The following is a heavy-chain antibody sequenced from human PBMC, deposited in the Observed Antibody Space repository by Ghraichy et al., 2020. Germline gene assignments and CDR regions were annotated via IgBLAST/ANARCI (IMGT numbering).Heavy chain of an antibody. V-gene: IGHV3-48*01. CDR1: GFTFSLFS. CDR3: ARSQGAFNI. CDR2: IRRSGGTT. Sequence: GASLRLSCAASGFTFSLFSMSWVRQAPGKGLEWVSYIRRSGGTTYYADSVKGRFTISRDEAKNTLYLQMSSLTSEDTAVYYCARSQGAFNIWGQGTMVTVSS. J-gene: IGHJ3*02.